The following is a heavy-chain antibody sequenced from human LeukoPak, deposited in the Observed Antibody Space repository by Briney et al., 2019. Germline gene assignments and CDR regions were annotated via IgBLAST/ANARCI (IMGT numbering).Heavy chain of an antibody. CDR3: ARDSRRYCSSTSCYYNWFDP. V-gene: IGHV3-30-3*01. Sequence: GGSLRLSCAASGFTFSAYAMHWVRQAPGKGLEWVAVISYDGITKYYADSVKGQFTIPRDNSKNTLYLQMNSLRPDDTAVYYCARDSRRYCSSTSCYYNWFDPWGQGTLVTVSS. CDR2: ISYDGITK. CDR1: GFTFSAYA. J-gene: IGHJ5*02. D-gene: IGHD2-2*01.